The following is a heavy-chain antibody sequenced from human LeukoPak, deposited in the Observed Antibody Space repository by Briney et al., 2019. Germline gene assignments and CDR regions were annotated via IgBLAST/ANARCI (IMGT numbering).Heavy chain of an antibody. CDR1: GFTFSTYA. V-gene: IGHV3-23*01. CDR2: ISGSGGST. CDR3: AKRGSDYVVVVAATNFDS. J-gene: IGHJ4*02. D-gene: IGHD2-15*01. Sequence: PGGSLRLSCAASGFTFSTYAMSWVRQAPGKGLEWVSAISGSGGSTYYADSVEGRFTISRDNSKSTLFLQMNSLRAEDTAVYYCAKRGSDYVVVVAATNFDSWGQGTLVTVSS.